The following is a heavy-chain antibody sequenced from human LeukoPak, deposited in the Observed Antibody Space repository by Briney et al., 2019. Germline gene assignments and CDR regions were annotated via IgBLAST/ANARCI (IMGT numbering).Heavy chain of an antibody. J-gene: IGHJ4*02. V-gene: IGHV4-59*01. CDR1: GGSISNYY. Sequence: PSETLSLTCTVSGGSISNYYWNWIRQPPGKGLEWIGFISYSGSTNYSPSLRSRIPISVDTSKNQFSLNLRSVTGADTAVYHCARGGPGNGYHYYLDYWGQGTLVTVSS. CDR2: ISYSGST. CDR3: ARGGPGNGYHYYLDY. D-gene: IGHD3-16*02.